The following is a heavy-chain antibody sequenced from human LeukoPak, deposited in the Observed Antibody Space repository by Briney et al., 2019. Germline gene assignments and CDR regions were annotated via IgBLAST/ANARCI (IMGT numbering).Heavy chain of an antibody. Sequence: HGESLKISCKGSGYRFSSYWIAWVRQLPGKGLEWMGVIYPDDSDTRYSPSFQGLVTISGDKSISTAYVQWSSLEASDTAIYYCARATTGIRTIDYWGQGTLVTVSS. CDR1: GYRFSSYW. CDR2: IYPDDSDT. CDR3: ARATTGIRTIDY. D-gene: IGHD1-1*01. J-gene: IGHJ4*02. V-gene: IGHV5-51*01.